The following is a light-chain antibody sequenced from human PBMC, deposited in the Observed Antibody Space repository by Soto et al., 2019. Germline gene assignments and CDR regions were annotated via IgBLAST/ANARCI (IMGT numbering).Light chain of an antibody. V-gene: IGKV1-39*01. J-gene: IGKJ2*01. CDR1: QSISSY. CDR2: AAS. Sequence: DIQMTQSPSSLSAFVGDRVTITCRASQSISSYLYWYQQKPGKAPKLLIYAASSLQSGVPSRFSGSGSGTDFTLTISRLQPEDFATYYCQQSYSTPMYTFGQGTKLEIK. CDR3: QQSYSTPMYT.